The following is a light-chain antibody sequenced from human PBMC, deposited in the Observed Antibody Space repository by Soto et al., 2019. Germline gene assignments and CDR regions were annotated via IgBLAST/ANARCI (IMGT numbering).Light chain of an antibody. CDR3: QQRSNWPWT. CDR2: DPS. J-gene: IGKJ1*01. Sequence: EIVLTQSPATPSLSPGERATLSCRASQSVSSYLGWFQQKPGQAPRLLFYDPSNRAPGVPARFGGSGSGTDFTLTISSLEPEDFAVYYCQQRSNWPWTFGQGTKVEIK. CDR1: QSVSSY. V-gene: IGKV3-11*01.